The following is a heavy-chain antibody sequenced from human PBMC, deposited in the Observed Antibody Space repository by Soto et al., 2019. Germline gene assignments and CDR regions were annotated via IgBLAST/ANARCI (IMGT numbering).Heavy chain of an antibody. CDR3: ATENCSGGSCLFDY. CDR2: ISSSSSTI. D-gene: IGHD2-15*01. V-gene: IGHV3-48*01. J-gene: IGHJ4*02. Sequence: GGSLSLSCAASGFPFSSYSMNWVRQAPGKGLEWVSYISSSSSTIYYADSVKGRFTISRDNAKNSLYLQMNSLRAEDTAVYYCATENCSGGSCLFDYWGQGTLVTVSS. CDR1: GFPFSSYS.